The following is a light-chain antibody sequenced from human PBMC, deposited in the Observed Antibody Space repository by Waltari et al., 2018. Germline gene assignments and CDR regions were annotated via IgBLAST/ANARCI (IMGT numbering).Light chain of an antibody. CDR2: EVT. Sequence: QSGLTQPASVSGSPGQSITISCTGTSSDVGNYNLVSWYQQYPGKAPQLMVYEVTKRASGVSDRCSGSKSGNTASLTIHGLQSEDEADYYCCSYVGLGIYVFGGGTKVTVL. J-gene: IGLJ1*01. CDR3: CSYVGLGIYV. V-gene: IGLV2-23*02. CDR1: SSDVGNYNL.